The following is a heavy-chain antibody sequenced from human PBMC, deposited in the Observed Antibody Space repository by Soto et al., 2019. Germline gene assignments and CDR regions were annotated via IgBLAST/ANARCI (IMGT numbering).Heavy chain of an antibody. V-gene: IGHV1-18*01. CDR1: GYTFTSYG. Sequence: QVQLVQSGAEVKKPGASVKVSCKASGYTFTSYGISWVRQAPGQGLEWMGWISAYNGNTNYAQKLQGRVTMTTDTSTSTAYMELRSLRSDDTAVYYCARDRSGRYYYYYGMDVWGQGTTVTVSS. D-gene: IGHD3-3*01. J-gene: IGHJ6*02. CDR3: ARDRSGRYYYYYGMDV. CDR2: ISAYNGNT.